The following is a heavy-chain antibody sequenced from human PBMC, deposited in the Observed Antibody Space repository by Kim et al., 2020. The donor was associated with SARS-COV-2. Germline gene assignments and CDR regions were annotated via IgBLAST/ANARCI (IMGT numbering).Heavy chain of an antibody. D-gene: IGHD3-16*02. Sequence: SETLSLTCTVSGGSISSGGYYWSWIRQHPGKGLEWIGYIYYSGSTYYNPSLKSRVTISVDTSKNQFSLKLSSVTAADTAVYYCATYYVLGSYRYTGRTFDYWGQGTLVTVSS. V-gene: IGHV4-31*03. CDR2: IYYSGST. CDR1: GGSISSGGYY. CDR3: ATYYVLGSYRYTGRTFDY. J-gene: IGHJ4*02.